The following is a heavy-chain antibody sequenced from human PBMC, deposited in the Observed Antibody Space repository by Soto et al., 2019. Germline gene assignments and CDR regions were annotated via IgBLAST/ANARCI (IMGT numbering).Heavy chain of an antibody. V-gene: IGHV3-30*18. D-gene: IGHD3-10*01. Sequence: GGSLRLSCAASGFTFSSYGMHWVRQAPGKGLEWVAVISYDGSNKYYADSVKGRFTISRDNSKNTLYLQMNSLRAEDTAVYYCAKEKGRGVIIYYYGMDVWGQGTTVTVSS. J-gene: IGHJ6*02. CDR1: GFTFSSYG. CDR3: AKEKGRGVIIYYYGMDV. CDR2: ISYDGSNK.